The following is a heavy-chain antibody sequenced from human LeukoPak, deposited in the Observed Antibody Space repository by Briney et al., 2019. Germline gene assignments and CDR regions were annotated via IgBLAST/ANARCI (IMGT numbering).Heavy chain of an antibody. Sequence: PSETLSLTCAVSGHFISSGYYWGWIRQPPGKGLEWIGSIYHSGSTYYNPSLKSRVTISVDTSKNQFSLKLSSVTAADTAVYYCASQIIAVAGTIDYWGQGTLVTVSS. CDR3: ASQIIAVAGTIDY. D-gene: IGHD6-19*01. CDR2: IYHSGST. CDR1: GHFISSGYY. V-gene: IGHV4-38-2*01. J-gene: IGHJ4*02.